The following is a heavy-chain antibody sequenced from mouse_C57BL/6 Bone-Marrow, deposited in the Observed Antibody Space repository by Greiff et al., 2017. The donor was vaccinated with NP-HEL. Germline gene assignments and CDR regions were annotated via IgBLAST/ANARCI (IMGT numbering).Heavy chain of an antibody. CDR1: GYTFTSYW. CDR2: IDPSDSYT. V-gene: IGHV1-69*01. D-gene: IGHD1-1*01. CDR3: ARHYYGSSLDY. Sequence: QVQLQQSGAELVMPGASVKLSCKASGYTFTSYWMHWVKQRPGQGLEWIGEIDPSDSYTNYNQKFKGKSTLTVDKSSSTAYMHLSSLTSEDSAVYYCARHYYGSSLDYWGQGTTLTVSS. J-gene: IGHJ2*01.